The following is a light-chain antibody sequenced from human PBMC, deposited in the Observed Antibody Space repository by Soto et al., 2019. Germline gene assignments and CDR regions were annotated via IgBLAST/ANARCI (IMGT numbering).Light chain of an antibody. CDR2: GAS. CDR3: QQYNNWWT. J-gene: IGKJ1*01. CDR1: PSLSSN. Sequence: EIVMTQSPATLSVSPGERATLSCRGSPSLSSNLAWYQQKPGQAPRLLIYGASTRATGIPARFSGSGSGTEFTLTITSLQSEDFAVYYSQQYNNWWTFGLGTKVEIK. V-gene: IGKV3-15*01.